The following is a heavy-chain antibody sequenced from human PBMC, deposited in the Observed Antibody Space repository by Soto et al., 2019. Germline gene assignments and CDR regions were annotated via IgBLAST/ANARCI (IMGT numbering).Heavy chain of an antibody. J-gene: IGHJ5*02. CDR2: ISSSGSTI. Sequence: QVQLVESGGGLVKPGGSLRLSCEASGFTFSDYYMSWIRQAPGKGLEWVSYISSSGSTIYYADSVKGRFTISRDNAKNSLYLQMNSLRAEDTAVYYCAGFQLVDHHNWCDPWGQGTLVTVSS. CDR3: AGFQLVDHHNWCDP. V-gene: IGHV3-11*01. CDR1: GFTFSDYY. D-gene: IGHD6-13*01.